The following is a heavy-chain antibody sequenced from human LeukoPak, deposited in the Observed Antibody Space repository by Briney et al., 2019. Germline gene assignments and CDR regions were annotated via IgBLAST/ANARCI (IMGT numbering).Heavy chain of an antibody. CDR2: IYYSGRT. CDR3: ARRWNDAFDY. CDR1: GGSISSSSYY. J-gene: IGHJ4*02. D-gene: IGHD1-1*01. V-gene: IGHV4-39*01. Sequence: PSETLSLTCGVSGGSISSSSYYWGWIRQPPGKGLEWIGSIYYSGRTYYNPSLKSRVTISVDTSKNQFSLKLSSVTAADTAVYYCARRWNDAFDYWGQGALVTVSS.